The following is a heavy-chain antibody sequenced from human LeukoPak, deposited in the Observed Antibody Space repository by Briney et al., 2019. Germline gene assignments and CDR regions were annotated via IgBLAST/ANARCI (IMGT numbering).Heavy chain of an antibody. Sequence: ASVKVSCKASGYTFTSYGFSWVRQAPGQGLEWMGWISAYNGYTNYAEEFQGRVTMTRDTSTSTAYMELRSLRSDDTAVYYCARDQPRVGLMSYYMDVWGKGTTVTVSS. V-gene: IGHV1-18*01. CDR1: GYTFTSYG. D-gene: IGHD2-8*01. CDR3: ARDQPRVGLMSYYMDV. J-gene: IGHJ6*03. CDR2: ISAYNGYT.